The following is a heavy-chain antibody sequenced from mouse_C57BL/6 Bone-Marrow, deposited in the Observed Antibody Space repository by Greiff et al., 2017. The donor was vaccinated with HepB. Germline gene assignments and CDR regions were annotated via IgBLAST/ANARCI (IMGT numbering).Heavy chain of an antibody. J-gene: IGHJ1*03. CDR3: ARITTVADWYFDV. V-gene: IGHV3-5*01. D-gene: IGHD1-1*01. CDR2: IYYSGTI. CDR1: GISITTGNYR. Sequence: EVQLQQSGPGLVKPSQTVFLTCTVTGISITTGNYRWSWIRQFPGNKLEWIGYIYYSGTITYNPSLTSRTTITRDTPKNQFFLEMNSLTAEDTATYYCARITTVADWYFDVWGTGTTVTVSS.